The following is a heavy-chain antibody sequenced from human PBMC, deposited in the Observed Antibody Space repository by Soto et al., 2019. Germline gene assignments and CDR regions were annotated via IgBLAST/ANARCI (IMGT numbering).Heavy chain of an antibody. Sequence: GASVKVSCKASGYTFTSYDINWVRQATGQGLEWMGWMNPNSGNTGYAQKFQGRVTMTRNTSISTAYMELSSLRSEDTAVYYCARGSARQILRFLEWPLSAGYWGQGTLVTVSS. CDR2: MNPNSGNT. CDR1: GYTFTSYD. CDR3: ARGSARQILRFLEWPLSAGY. V-gene: IGHV1-8*01. J-gene: IGHJ4*02. D-gene: IGHD3-3*01.